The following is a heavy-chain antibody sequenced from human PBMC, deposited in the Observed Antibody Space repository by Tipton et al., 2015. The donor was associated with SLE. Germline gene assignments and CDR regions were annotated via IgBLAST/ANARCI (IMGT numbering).Heavy chain of an antibody. Sequence: SLRLSCAASGFTFSTYWMFWVRQAPGKGLVWVSQVNGDASGITYADSVKGRFTISRDNAKNTLYLQMNSLRLEDTAVYYCARGGLVGGFDYWGQGALVTVSS. CDR1: GFTFSTYW. D-gene: IGHD1-26*01. CDR3: ARGGLVGGFDY. J-gene: IGHJ4*02. V-gene: IGHV3-74*01. CDR2: VNGDASGI.